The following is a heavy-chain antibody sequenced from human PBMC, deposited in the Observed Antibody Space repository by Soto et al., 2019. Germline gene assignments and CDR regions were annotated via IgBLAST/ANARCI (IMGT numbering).Heavy chain of an antibody. D-gene: IGHD6-13*01. CDR3: ARSRQLQPYQFDY. V-gene: IGHV1-2*04. J-gene: IGHJ4*02. Sequence: ASVKVSCKASGYTFTGYYMHWVRQAPGQGLEWMGWINPNSGGTNYAQKFQGWVTMTRGTSISTAYMELSRLRSDDTAVYYCARSRQLQPYQFDYWGQGTLVTVSS. CDR2: INPNSGGT. CDR1: GYTFTGYY.